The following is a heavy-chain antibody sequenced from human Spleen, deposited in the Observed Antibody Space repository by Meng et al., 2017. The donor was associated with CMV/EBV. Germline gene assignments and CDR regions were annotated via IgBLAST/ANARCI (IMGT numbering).Heavy chain of an antibody. V-gene: IGHV1-3*01. Sequence: SCKASGYTCTRYAMHWVRQAPGQRLEWMGWINAGNGNTKYSQKFQGRVTITRDTSASTAYMELSSLRSEDTAVYYCAGVRGPALDPWGQGTLVTVSS. CDR1: GYTCTRYA. J-gene: IGHJ5*02. CDR2: INAGNGNT. CDR3: AGVRGPALDP.